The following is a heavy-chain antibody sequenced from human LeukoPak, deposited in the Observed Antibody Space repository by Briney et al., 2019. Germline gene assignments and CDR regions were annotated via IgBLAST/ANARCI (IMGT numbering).Heavy chain of an antibody. CDR1: GGSFSGYY. Sequence: SETLSLTCAVYGGSFSGYYWSWIRQPPGKGREWIGEINHSGSTNYNPSLKSRVTISVDTSKNQFSLKLSSVTAADTAVYYCARGHKGSGITFGGVIVPDYWGQGTLVTVSS. V-gene: IGHV4-34*01. D-gene: IGHD3-16*02. CDR3: ARGHKGSGITFGGVIVPDY. CDR2: INHSGST. J-gene: IGHJ4*02.